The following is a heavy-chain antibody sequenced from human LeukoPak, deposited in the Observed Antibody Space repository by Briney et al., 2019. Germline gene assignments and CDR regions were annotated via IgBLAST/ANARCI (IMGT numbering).Heavy chain of an antibody. V-gene: IGHV1-69*06. J-gene: IGHJ3*02. CDR3: ARGRWELRYAFDI. D-gene: IGHD1-26*01. CDR2: IIPIFGTA. Sequence: ASVQVSCKASGRTFSSYPISGVRQAPGQGLEWMGGIIPIFGTANYAQKFQGRVTITADKSMSTAYMELSSLRSEDTAVYYCARGRWELRYAFDIWGQGTMVTVSS. CDR1: GRTFSSYP.